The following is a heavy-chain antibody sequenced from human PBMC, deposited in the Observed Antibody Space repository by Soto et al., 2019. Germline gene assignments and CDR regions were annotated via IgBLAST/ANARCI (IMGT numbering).Heavy chain of an antibody. V-gene: IGHV3-23*01. D-gene: IGHD3-16*01. CDR2: ISGAGGDT. Sequence: PGGSLRLSCAASGFTFKDYAMSWVRQVPGKGLEWVSGISGAGGDTYYRDSVQGRFTISRDNSKKTVYLQMNGLRADDTARYYCAKDRKITLIVVQPPFDLWGQGTQVNVSS. CDR3: AKDRKITLIVVQPPFDL. J-gene: IGHJ4*02. CDR1: GFTFKDYA.